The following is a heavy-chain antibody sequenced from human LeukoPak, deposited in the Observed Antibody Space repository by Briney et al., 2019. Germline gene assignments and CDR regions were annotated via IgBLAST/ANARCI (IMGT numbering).Heavy chain of an antibody. D-gene: IGHD5-18*01. CDR3: ARHLSGITGYIYGRGIDY. CDR2: IKKDGSEK. V-gene: IGHV3-7*01. Sequence: SGGSLRLSCAASGFTFSSYWMSWVRQAPGKGLEWVANIKKDGSEKYYVDSVKGRFTISRDNAKTSLYLQMNSLRAEDTAVYYCARHLSGITGYIYGRGIDYWGQGTLVTVSS. J-gene: IGHJ4*02. CDR1: GFTFSSYW.